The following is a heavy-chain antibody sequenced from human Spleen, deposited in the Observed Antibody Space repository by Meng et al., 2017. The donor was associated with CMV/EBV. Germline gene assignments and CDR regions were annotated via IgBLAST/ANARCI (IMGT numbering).Heavy chain of an antibody. J-gene: IGHJ4*02. D-gene: IGHD4-17*01. CDR3: VRHKLYGDYNDY. CDR2: IYYSGST. V-gene: IGHV4-39*01. CDR1: GGSISSSSYY. Sequence: SETLSLTCTVSGGSISSSSYYWGWIRQPPGKGLEWIGSIYYSGSTYYNPSLKSRLTISVDTSKNQFSLNLNSVTAADTAVYYCVRHKLYGDYNDYWGQGTLVTVSS.